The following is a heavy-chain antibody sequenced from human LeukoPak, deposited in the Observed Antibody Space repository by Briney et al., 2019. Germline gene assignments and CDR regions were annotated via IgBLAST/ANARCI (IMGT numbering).Heavy chain of an antibody. Sequence: GGSLRLSCAASGFTFSNAWMSWVRQAPGKGLEWVGRIKSKTDGGTTDYAAPVKGRFTISRDDSKNTLYLQMNSLKTEDTAVYYCTTDGFSIKRFYYVWGIYYKIAYWGREPLVTVPS. CDR1: GFTFSNAW. CDR2: IKSKTDGGTT. D-gene: IGHD3-10*01. CDR3: TTDGFSIKRFYYVWGIYYKIAY. V-gene: IGHV3-15*01. J-gene: IGHJ4*02.